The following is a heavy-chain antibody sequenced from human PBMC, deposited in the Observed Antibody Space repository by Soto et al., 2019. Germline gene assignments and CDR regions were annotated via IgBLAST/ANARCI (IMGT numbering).Heavy chain of an antibody. D-gene: IGHD6-13*01. CDR3: TTHTSSSWYFVSGDAFDI. J-gene: IGHJ3*02. CDR1: GFTFSNAW. CDR2: IKSKTDGGTT. V-gene: IGHV3-15*01. Sequence: EVQLVESGGGLVKPGGSLRLSCAASGFTFSNAWMSWVHQAPGKGLEWVGRIKSKTDGGTTDYAAPVKGRFTISRDDSKNTLYLQMNSLKTEDTAVYYCTTHTSSSWYFVSGDAFDIWGQGTMVTVSS.